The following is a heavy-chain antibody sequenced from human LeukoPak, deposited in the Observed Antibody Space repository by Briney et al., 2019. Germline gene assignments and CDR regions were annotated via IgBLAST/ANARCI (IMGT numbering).Heavy chain of an antibody. CDR2: ITDSGLNT. J-gene: IGHJ5*01. Sequence: GGSLRLSCVASGFTFNNYAMAWVRQAPEKGLEWVSSITDSGLNTYYADSVKGRITISRDNSKNTLYLQMNSLSAEDTAVYYCAKGLRGNYDSWGQETLVTVSS. D-gene: IGHD3-16*01. CDR3: AKGLRGNYDS. V-gene: IGHV3-23*01. CDR1: GFTFNNYA.